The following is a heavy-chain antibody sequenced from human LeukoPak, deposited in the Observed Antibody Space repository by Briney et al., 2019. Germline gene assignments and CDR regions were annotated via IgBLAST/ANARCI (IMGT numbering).Heavy chain of an antibody. D-gene: IGHD3-10*01. CDR1: GFSFSSYW. Sequence: GGSLRLSCAACGFSFSSYWLTWVRLAPGKGLEWVANIKQDGSEKYYVDSVKGRFTISRDNAKNSLYLQMNSLRVEDTAVYYCARDGYLRGVDYWGQGTLVTVSS. CDR2: IKQDGSEK. CDR3: ARDGYLRGVDY. J-gene: IGHJ4*02. V-gene: IGHV3-7*01.